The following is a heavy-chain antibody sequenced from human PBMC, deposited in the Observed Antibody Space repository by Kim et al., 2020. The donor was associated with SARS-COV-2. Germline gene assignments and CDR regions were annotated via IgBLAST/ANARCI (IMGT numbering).Heavy chain of an antibody. CDR3: ATAYAYCGGDCRGIDY. J-gene: IGHJ4*02. D-gene: IGHD2-21*02. Sequence: KVQGRVTMTEDTSTDTVYMELSSLRSEDTAVYYCATAYAYCGGDCRGIDYWGQGTLVTVSS. V-gene: IGHV1-24*01.